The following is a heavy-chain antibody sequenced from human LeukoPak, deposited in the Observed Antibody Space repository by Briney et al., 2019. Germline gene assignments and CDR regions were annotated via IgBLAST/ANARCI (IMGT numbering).Heavy chain of an antibody. CDR3: ARREMATTYFDY. D-gene: IGHD5-24*01. V-gene: IGHV3-64*01. CDR2: ISSNGGST. CDR1: GFTFSSYA. Sequence: GGSLRLSCAASGFTFSSYAMHWVRQAPGKGLEYVSSISSNGGSTYYANSVKGRFTISRDNSNNTLYLQMGSLRAEDMAVYYCARREMATTYFDYWGQGTLVTVSS. J-gene: IGHJ4*02.